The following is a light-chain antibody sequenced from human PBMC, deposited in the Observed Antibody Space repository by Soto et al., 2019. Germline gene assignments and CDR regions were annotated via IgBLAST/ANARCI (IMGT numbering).Light chain of an antibody. V-gene: IGLV1-40*01. CDR3: QSYDSSLSAVV. CDR1: SSNIGAGYD. Sequence: QSVLTQPPSVSGAPGQRVTISCTGSSSNIGAGYDVHWYQHLPGTAPKLLIYGNTNRPSGVPDRFSGSKSGTSASLAITGLXAXXEADYYCQSYDSSLSAVVFGGGTKLTVL. J-gene: IGLJ2*01. CDR2: GNT.